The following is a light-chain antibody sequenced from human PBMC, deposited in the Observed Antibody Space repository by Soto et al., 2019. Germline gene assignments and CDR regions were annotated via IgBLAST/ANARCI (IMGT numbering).Light chain of an antibody. V-gene: IGLV2-14*01. CDR1: SSDVGGYNY. Sequence: QSALTQPASVCGSPGQSITISCTGTSSDVGGYNYVSWYQHHPGKAPKFMIYEVSNRPSGVSNRFSGSKSGNTASLTISGLQAEDEATYYCSSYTSSSTLYVFGTGIKVT. J-gene: IGLJ1*01. CDR3: SSYTSSSTLYV. CDR2: EVS.